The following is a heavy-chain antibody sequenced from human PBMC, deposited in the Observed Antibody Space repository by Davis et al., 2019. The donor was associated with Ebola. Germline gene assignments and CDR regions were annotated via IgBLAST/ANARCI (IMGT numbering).Heavy chain of an antibody. CDR3: ARLKRIWNDPGIDY. CDR2: IYYSGST. Sequence: SETLSLTCTVSGGSISSSSYYWGWIRQPPGKGLEWIGSIYYSGSTNYNPSLKSRVTISVDTSKNQFSLKLSSVTAADTAVYYCARLKRIWNDPGIDYWGQGTLVTVSS. CDR1: GGSISSSSYY. V-gene: IGHV4-39*07. D-gene: IGHD1-1*01. J-gene: IGHJ4*02.